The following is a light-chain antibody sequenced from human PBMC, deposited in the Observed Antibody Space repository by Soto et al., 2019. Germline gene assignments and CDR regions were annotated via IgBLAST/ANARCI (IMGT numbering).Light chain of an antibody. Sequence: DIPMTQSPSTLSASVGDRVTITCRASQSVSGWLAWYQQKPGKAPKLLIYDASNLGSGVPLRFSGSGSGTQFSLIISSLQADDSATYYCQQYGDLWTFAQGTKVDIK. V-gene: IGKV1-5*01. CDR1: QSVSGW. J-gene: IGKJ1*01. CDR3: QQYGDLWT. CDR2: DAS.